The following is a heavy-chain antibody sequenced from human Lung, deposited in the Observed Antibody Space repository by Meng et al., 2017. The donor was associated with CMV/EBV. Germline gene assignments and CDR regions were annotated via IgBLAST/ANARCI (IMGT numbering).Heavy chain of an antibody. D-gene: IGHD3-10*01. CDR3: LRRSGGSV. V-gene: IGHV4-4*02. CDR1: GASITNHNW. Sequence: QLQLLGPGPALGKPSQPLSLTGAGSGASITNHNWWPWVRQPPGKGLEWIGEIPHRGSSAYTPSLKSRVSMSIDKSKNQFSLKLTSVTAADTAVYHCLRRSGGSVWGQGTLVTVSS. CDR2: IPHRGSS. J-gene: IGHJ1*01.